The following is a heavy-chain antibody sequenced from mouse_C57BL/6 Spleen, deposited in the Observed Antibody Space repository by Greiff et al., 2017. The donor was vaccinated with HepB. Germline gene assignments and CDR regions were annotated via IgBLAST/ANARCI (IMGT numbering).Heavy chain of an antibody. CDR3: ARGTTVVATGYYAMDY. D-gene: IGHD1-1*01. CDR1: GFTFSDYG. Sequence: EVKLQESGGGLVKPGGSLKLSCAASGFTFSDYGMHWVRQAPEKGLEWVAYISSGSSTIYYADTVKGRFTISRDNAKNTLFLQMTSLRSEDTAMYYCARGTTVVATGYYAMDYWGQGTSVTVSS. CDR2: ISSGSSTI. V-gene: IGHV5-17*01. J-gene: IGHJ4*01.